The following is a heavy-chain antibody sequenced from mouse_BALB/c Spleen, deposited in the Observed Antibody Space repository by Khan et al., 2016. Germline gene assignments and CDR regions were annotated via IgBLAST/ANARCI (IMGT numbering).Heavy chain of an antibody. CDR1: GFDFSRYW. Sequence: EVKLLESGGGLVQPGGSLKLSCAASGFDFSRYWMSWVRQAPGKGLEWIGEINPDSSTINYTPSLKDKFIISRDYAKNTLYLQMSKVRSEDTALYYCARGGSRYYFDYWGQGTTLTVSS. J-gene: IGHJ2*01. D-gene: IGHD1-1*01. CDR3: ARGGSRYYFDY. CDR2: INPDSSTI. V-gene: IGHV4-1*02.